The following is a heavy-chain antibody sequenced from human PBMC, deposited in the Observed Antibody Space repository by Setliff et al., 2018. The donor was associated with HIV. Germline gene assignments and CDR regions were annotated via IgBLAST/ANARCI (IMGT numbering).Heavy chain of an antibody. V-gene: IGHV3-7*01. D-gene: IGHD4-4*01. CDR2: VKQDGSDK. CDR3: ARFRLYHYSNKVDY. CDR1: GFSFGSYW. J-gene: IGHJ4*02. Sequence: GGSLRLSCAASGFSFGSYWMSWVRQAPGKGLEWVANVKQDGSDKYYVDSVKGRLTISRDNAKNSLYLQMNSLRAEDTAVYYCARFRLYHYSNKVDYWGQGTLVTVSS.